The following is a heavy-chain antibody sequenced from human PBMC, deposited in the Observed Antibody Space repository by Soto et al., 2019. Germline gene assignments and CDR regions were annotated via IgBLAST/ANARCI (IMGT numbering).Heavy chain of an antibody. J-gene: IGHJ5*02. CDR1: GGSISSGGYS. D-gene: IGHD1-26*01. Sequence: QLQLQESGSGLVKPSQTLSLTCAVSGGSISSGGYSWSWIRQPPGKGLEWIGYIYQSVTTYYNPTLKGRVPISVDRSKNPFSLSLSSVTAADTAVYYCARGLGMGGAPARWSNWFDPWGQGILVTVSS. CDR2: IYQSVTT. CDR3: ARGLGMGGAPARWSNWFDP. V-gene: IGHV4-30-2*01.